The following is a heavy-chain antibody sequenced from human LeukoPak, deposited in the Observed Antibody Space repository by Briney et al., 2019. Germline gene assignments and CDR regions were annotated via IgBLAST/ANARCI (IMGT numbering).Heavy chain of an antibody. D-gene: IGHD6-19*01. CDR3: ARARYTSGWETLDY. CDR2: ISSSGSIK. Sequence: AGRSRRLSCIASGFAFNSYEMNWVRQAPGKGLEWVSYISSSGSIKHYADSVKGRFTISRDNAKNSLYLQMNSLRAEDTAVYYCARARYTSGWETLDYWGQGTLVTVSS. CDR1: GFAFNSYE. V-gene: IGHV3-48*03. J-gene: IGHJ4*02.